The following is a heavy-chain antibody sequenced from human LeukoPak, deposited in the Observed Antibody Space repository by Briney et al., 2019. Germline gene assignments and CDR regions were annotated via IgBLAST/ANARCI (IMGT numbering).Heavy chain of an antibody. CDR2: IIPIFGTA. V-gene: IGHV1-69*05. CDR3: ARERDSSSSTFDY. Sequence: GASVKVSCTASGGTFSSYAISWVRQAPGQGLEWMGGIIPIFGTANYAQKFQGRVTITTDESTSTAYMELSSLRSEDTAVYYCARERDSSSSTFDYWGQGTLVTVSS. D-gene: IGHD6-6*01. CDR1: GGTFSSYA. J-gene: IGHJ4*02.